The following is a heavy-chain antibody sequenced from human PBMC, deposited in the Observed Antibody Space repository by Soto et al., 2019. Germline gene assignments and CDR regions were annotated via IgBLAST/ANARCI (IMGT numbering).Heavy chain of an antibody. CDR3: AREPSRPTYYYGSGIYY. CDR1: GGSISSGGYY. J-gene: IGHJ4*02. CDR2: IYYSGST. V-gene: IGHV4-31*03. Sequence: PSETLSLTCTVSGGSISSGGYYWSWIRQHPGKGLEWIGYIYYSGSTYYNPSLKSRVTISVDTSKNQFSLKLSSVTAADTAVYYCAREPSRPTYYYGSGIYYWGQGTLVTVSS. D-gene: IGHD3-10*01.